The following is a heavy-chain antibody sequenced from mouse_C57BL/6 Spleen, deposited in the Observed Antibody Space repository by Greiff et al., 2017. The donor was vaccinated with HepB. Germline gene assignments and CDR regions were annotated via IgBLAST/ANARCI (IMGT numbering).Heavy chain of an antibody. V-gene: IGHV2-9-1*01. CDR1: GFSLTSYA. J-gene: IGHJ1*03. CDR3: ARQSPHYYGSSGWYFDV. D-gene: IGHD1-1*01. CDR2: IWTGGGT. Sequence: VKLQESGPGLVAPSQSLSITCTVSGFSLTSYAISWVRQPPGKGLEWLGVIWTGGGTNYNSALKSRLSISKDNSKSQVFLKMNSLQTDDTARYYCARQSPHYYGSSGWYFDVWGTGTTVTVSS.